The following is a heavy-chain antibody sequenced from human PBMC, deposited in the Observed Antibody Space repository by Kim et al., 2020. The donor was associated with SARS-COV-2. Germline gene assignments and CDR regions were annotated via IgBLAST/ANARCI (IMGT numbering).Heavy chain of an antibody. D-gene: IGHD3-22*01. CDR1: GFSFSSYA. J-gene: IGHJ4*02. CDR3: ARAMYNYDSSGFDY. V-gene: IGHV3-64*02. Sequence: GGSLRLSCAVSGFSFSSYALHWVRQAPGKGLEYVSSISSNGGSTHYADSVKGRFTISRDNSKNTLYLQMGDLRAEDMAVYYCARAMYNYDSSGFDYLGQG. CDR2: ISSNGGST.